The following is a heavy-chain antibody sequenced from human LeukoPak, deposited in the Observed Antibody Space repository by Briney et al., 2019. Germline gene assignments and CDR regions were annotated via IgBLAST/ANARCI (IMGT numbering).Heavy chain of an antibody. CDR2: INHSGST. Sequence: PSETLSLTCAVYGGSFSGYYWSWIRQPPGKGLEWIGEINHSGSTNYNPSLKSRVTISVDTPKNQFSLKLTSVTAADTAVYYCARRYCSGADCYGGDSYYYMDVWGKGTTVTISS. J-gene: IGHJ6*03. V-gene: IGHV4-34*01. D-gene: IGHD2-2*01. CDR3: ARRYCSGADCYGGDSYYYMDV. CDR1: GGSFSGYY.